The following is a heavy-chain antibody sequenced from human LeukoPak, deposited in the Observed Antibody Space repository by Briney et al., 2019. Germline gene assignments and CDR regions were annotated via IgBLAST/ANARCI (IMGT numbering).Heavy chain of an antibody. CDR3: TRVRIGGFGELFDY. J-gene: IGHJ4*02. CDR2: MRSKAYGGTT. Sequence: GGSLRLSCTISGFTFDDYAMSWFRQAPGKGLEWVGFMRSKAYGGTTDYAASVKGRFTISRDDSKSIAYLQMNSLKTEDTAVYYCTRVRIGGFGELFDYWGQGTLVTVSS. CDR1: GFTFDDYA. D-gene: IGHD3-10*01. V-gene: IGHV3-49*03.